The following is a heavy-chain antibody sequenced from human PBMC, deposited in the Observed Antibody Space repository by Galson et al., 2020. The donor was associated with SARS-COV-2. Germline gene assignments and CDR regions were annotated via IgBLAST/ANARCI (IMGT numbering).Heavy chain of an antibody. D-gene: IGHD5-18*01. J-gene: IGHJ6*02. CDR2: IIPIFGTA. Sequence: SVKVSCKASGGTFSSYAISWVRQAPGQGLEWMGGIIPIFGTANYAQKFQGRVTITADESTSTAYMELSSLRSEDTAVYYCARGGYSYGTGHYYYYYGMDVWGQGTTVTVSS. CDR3: ARGGYSYGTGHYYYYYGMDV. V-gene: IGHV1-69*13. CDR1: GGTFSSYA.